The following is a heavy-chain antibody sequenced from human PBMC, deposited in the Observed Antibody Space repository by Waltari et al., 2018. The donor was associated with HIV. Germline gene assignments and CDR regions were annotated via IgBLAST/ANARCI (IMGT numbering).Heavy chain of an antibody. J-gene: IGHJ3*02. Sequence: QVQLQQWGAGLLKPSETLSLTCAVYVGSFSGYYWSWIRQPPGKGLEWIGEINHSGSTNYNPSLKSRVTISIDTSKNQFSLKLSSVTAADTAVYYCARGLLSTDAFDIWGQGTMVTVSS. V-gene: IGHV4-34*01. CDR2: INHSGST. D-gene: IGHD1-26*01. CDR3: ARGLLSTDAFDI. CDR1: VGSFSGYY.